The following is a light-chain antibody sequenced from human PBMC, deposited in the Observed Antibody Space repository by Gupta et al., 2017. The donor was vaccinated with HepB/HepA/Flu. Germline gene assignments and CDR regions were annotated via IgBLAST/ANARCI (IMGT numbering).Light chain of an antibody. J-gene: IGLJ2*01. Sequence: PASVSGSPGQSITISCTGTSSDVGGYNYVSWYQQHPGKAPKLMIYDVSNRPSGVSNRFSGSKSGNTASLTISGLQAEDEAEYYCSSYTSSSTVFGGGTKLTVL. V-gene: IGLV2-14*03. CDR3: SSYTSSSTV. CDR1: SSDVGGYNY. CDR2: DVS.